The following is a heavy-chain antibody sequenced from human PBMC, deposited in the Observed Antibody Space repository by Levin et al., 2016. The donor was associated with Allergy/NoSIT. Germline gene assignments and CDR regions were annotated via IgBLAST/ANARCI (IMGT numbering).Heavy chain of an antibody. D-gene: IGHD6-13*01. CDR2: ISSSSSYI. V-gene: IGHV3-21*01. J-gene: IGHJ4*02. Sequence: WIRQPPGKGLEWVSSISSSSSYIYYADSVKGRFTISRDNAKNSLYLQMNSLRAEDTAVYYCARYIAAAGTDYWGQGTLVT. CDR3: ARYIAAAGTDY.